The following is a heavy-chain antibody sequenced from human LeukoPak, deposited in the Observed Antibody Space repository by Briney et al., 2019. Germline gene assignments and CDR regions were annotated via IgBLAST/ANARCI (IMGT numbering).Heavy chain of an antibody. CDR1: GGSISSYY. CDR3: ARGTGTGGVDY. J-gene: IGHJ4*02. Sequence: SETLSLTCTVSGGSISSYYWSWIRQPPGKGLGWIGYIYYSGSTNYNPSLKSRVTISVDTSKNQFSLKLSSVTAADTAVYYCARGTGTGGVDYWGQGTLVTVSS. V-gene: IGHV4-59*01. CDR2: IYYSGST. D-gene: IGHD1-26*01.